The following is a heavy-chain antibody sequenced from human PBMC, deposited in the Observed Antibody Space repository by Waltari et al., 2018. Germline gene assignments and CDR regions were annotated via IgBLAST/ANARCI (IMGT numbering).Heavy chain of an antibody. V-gene: IGHV3-30*02. CDR3: AKDTYSSGWYRLDY. J-gene: IGHJ4*02. Sequence: QVQLVESGGGVVQPGGSLRLSCAASGFPFSSYGMPWVRQAPGKGLEWVAFIRYDGSNKYYADSVKGRFTISRDNSKNTLYLQMNSLRAEDTAVYYCAKDTYSSGWYRLDYWGQGTLVTVSS. CDR1: GFPFSSYG. CDR2: IRYDGSNK. D-gene: IGHD6-19*01.